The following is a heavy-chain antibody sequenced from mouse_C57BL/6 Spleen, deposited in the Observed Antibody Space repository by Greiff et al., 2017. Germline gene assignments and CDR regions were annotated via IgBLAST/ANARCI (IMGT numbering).Heavy chain of an antibody. CDR2: IDPSDSYT. D-gene: IGHD2-1*01. CDR1: GYTFTRYW. CDR3: ARGNGNYDRYFDY. Sequence: QVQLQQPGAELVKPGASVKLSCKASGYTFTRYWMQWVKQRPGPGLEWIGEIDPSDSYTNYNQKFKGKATLTVDPSSSPAYMQLSSLTSEDAAVYSCARGNGNYDRYFDYWCQGTTLTVSS. J-gene: IGHJ2*01. V-gene: IGHV1-50*01.